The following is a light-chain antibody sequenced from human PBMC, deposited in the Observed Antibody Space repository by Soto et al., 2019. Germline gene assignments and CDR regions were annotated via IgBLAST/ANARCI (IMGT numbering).Light chain of an antibody. J-gene: IGLJ1*01. CDR3: AAWDDRLDVYV. CDR1: SSNIVSNT. CDR2: STS. V-gene: IGLV1-44*01. Sequence: QSVLTQPPSASGTPGQIVAISCSGSSSNIVSNTVTWYQQLPGTAPKLLIYSTSQRSSGVPGRFSGSKSGASASLSISGLQSEDEADYYCAAWDDRLDVYVFGTGTKVTVL.